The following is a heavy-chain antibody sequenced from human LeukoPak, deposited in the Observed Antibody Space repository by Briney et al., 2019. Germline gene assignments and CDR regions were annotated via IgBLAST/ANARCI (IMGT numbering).Heavy chain of an antibody. CDR3: ARDVSPGGTTFDY. V-gene: IGHV7-4-1*02. CDR1: GYSFTTYA. D-gene: IGHD4-17*01. J-gene: IGHJ4*02. CDR2: INTNTGNP. Sequence: ASVKVSCKASGYSFTTYAMNWVRQAPGQGLEWMGRINTNTGNPTYAQGFTGRFVFSLDTSVSTAYLQISSLKAEDTAVYHCARDVSPGGTTFDYWGQGTLVTVSS.